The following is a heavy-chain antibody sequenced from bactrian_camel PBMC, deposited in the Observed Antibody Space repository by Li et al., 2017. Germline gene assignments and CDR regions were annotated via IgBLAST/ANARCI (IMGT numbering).Heavy chain of an antibody. Sequence: HVQLVESGGGSVQAGGSLRLSCAASGKGYSSYCMAWFRQAPGKEREGVAHISPGGSSLYYADSVKGRFTISPDYANNALYLEMNSLKPEDTAMYYCAADNLGTVVSDPPVEVLDFGCSGHGTQVTVS. CDR1: GKGYSSYC. J-gene: IGHJ4*01. D-gene: IGHD5*01. CDR2: ISPGGSSL. V-gene: IGHV3S1*01.